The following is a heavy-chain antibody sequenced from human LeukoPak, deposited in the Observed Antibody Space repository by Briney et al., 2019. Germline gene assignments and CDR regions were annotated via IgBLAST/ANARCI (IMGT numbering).Heavy chain of an antibody. CDR2: IFYSGNT. CDR1: GGSINSNLYY. J-gene: IGHJ3*02. Sequence: SETLSLTCTVSGGSINSNLYYWAWIRQPPGKGLEWIGSIFYSGNTYYNPSLKSRVTISVDTSKNQFCLKLDSVTAADTAVYYCARMNAFDIWGQGTMVTVSS. V-gene: IGHV4-39*07. CDR3: ARMNAFDI.